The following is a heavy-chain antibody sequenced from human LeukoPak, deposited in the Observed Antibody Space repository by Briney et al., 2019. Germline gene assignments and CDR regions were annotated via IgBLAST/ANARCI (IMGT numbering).Heavy chain of an antibody. CDR1: GFTFSSYA. CDR3: ARDSGYSSSWYPQGGWFDP. J-gene: IGHJ5*02. CDR2: ISYDGSNK. Sequence: GGSLRLSCAASGFTFSSYAMHWVRQAPGKGLEWVAVISYDGSNKYYADSVKGRFTISRDNSKNTLYLQMNSLRAEDTAVYYCARDSGYSSSWYPQGGWFDPWGQGTLVTVSS. D-gene: IGHD6-13*01. V-gene: IGHV3-30*04.